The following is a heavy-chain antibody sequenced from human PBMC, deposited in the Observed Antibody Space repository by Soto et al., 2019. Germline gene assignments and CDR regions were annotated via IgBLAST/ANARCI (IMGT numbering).Heavy chain of an antibody. V-gene: IGHV3-23*01. CDR3: AKDRQYPRDYFTY. CDR2: ISPNGQGI. CDR1: GFTVTSNG. D-gene: IGHD4-4*01. Sequence: EVKLLESGGGLVQPGGSLRLSCGVSGFTVTSNGVSWVRQAPGKGLEWVSAISPNGQGIWYADSVKGRFTISRDISRNTVVPQMDSLRAEYTAVYYCAKDRQYPRDYFTYWGQGTLVTVSS. J-gene: IGHJ4*02.